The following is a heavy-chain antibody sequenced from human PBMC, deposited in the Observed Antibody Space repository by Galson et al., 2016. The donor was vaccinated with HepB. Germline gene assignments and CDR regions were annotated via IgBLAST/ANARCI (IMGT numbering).Heavy chain of an antibody. CDR2: IDNNGGTA. Sequence: SLRLSCAVSGFTFSSFAMHWVRQSPGRGLEYVSGIDNNGGTAYYADSVRGRFTISRGKSRNTLYLQMGSLRADDTAVYYCMKGSFSSGWSNWFDPWGQGTLVTVSS. CDR1: GFTFSSFA. D-gene: IGHD6-19*01. J-gene: IGHJ5*02. CDR3: MKGSFSSGWSNWFDP. V-gene: IGHV3-64D*08.